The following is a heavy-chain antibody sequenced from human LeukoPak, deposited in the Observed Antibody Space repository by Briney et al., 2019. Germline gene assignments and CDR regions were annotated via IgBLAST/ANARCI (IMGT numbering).Heavy chain of an antibody. CDR1: GFTLSRYW. V-gene: IGHV3-7*01. CDR2: IKQDGREK. CDR3: AREHRIVGAANFGY. Sequence: PGGSLRLSCAASGFTLSRYWMSWGREAPGKGREGVGNIKQDGREKYYVDSEKGRFTIERENAKNSLYLQINRLRAEATAVYYCAREHRIVGAANFGYWGQGTLVTVSS. D-gene: IGHD1-26*01. J-gene: IGHJ4*02.